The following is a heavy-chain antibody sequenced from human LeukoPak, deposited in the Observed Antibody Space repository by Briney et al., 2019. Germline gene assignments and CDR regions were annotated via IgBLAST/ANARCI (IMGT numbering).Heavy chain of an antibody. Sequence: GGSLRLSCAAPGFTFSTYAMGWVRQAPGKGLEWVSSIKGGGDDPFYADSVKGRFTISRDNSKNTLFLQLDSLRAEVSAVYYCAKGGLYFNPFYWWGQGTLVSVSS. CDR2: IKGGGDDP. D-gene: IGHD2/OR15-2a*01. J-gene: IGHJ4*02. V-gene: IGHV3-23*01. CDR1: GFTFSTYA. CDR3: AKGGLYFNPFYW.